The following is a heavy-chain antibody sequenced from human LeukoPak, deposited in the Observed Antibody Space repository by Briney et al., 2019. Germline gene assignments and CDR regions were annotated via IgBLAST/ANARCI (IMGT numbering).Heavy chain of an antibody. D-gene: IGHD3-10*01. CDR2: IYYSGST. Sequence: SETLSLTCTVSGGSISSGGYYWSWIRQHPGKGLEWIGYIYYSGSTYYNPSLKSRVTISVDTSKNQFSLKLSSVTAADTAVYYCARLGRLLWFGADYWGQGTLVTVSS. CDR3: ARLGRLLWFGADY. J-gene: IGHJ4*02. V-gene: IGHV4-31*03. CDR1: GGSISSGGYY.